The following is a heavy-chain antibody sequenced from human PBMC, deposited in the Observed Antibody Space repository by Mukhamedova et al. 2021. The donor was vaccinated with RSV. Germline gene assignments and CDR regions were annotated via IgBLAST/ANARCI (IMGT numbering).Heavy chain of an antibody. Sequence: VRQAPGKGLEWVSLISGDGGSTYYADSVKGRFTISRDNSKNSLYLQMNSLRTEDTALYYCAKVPRYSSSPYYFDYWGQGTLVTVS. V-gene: IGHV3-43*02. CDR3: AKVPRYSSSPYYFDY. CDR2: ISGDGGST. J-gene: IGHJ4*02. D-gene: IGHD6-13*01.